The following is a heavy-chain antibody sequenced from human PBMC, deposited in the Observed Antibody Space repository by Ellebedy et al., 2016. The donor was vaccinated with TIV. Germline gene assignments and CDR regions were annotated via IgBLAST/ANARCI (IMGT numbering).Heavy chain of an antibody. J-gene: IGHJ5*02. V-gene: IGHV1-2*02. CDR2: INPNSGGT. Sequence: AASVKVSCKASGYTFTGYYMHWVRQAPGQGLEWMGWINPNSGGTNYAQKFQGRVTMTRDTSISTAYMELSRLRSDDTAVYYCARDAGWAVLLWFGETNWFDPWGQGTLVTVSS. CDR3: ARDAGWAVLLWFGETNWFDP. D-gene: IGHD3-10*01. CDR1: GYTFTGYY.